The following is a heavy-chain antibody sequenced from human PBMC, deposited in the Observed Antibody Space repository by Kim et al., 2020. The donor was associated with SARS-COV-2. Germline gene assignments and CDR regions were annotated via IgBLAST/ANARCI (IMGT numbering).Heavy chain of an antibody. CDR3: ARLKRSDTSGGYFRFDY. J-gene: IGHJ4*02. CDR1: GASISSSDW. V-gene: IGHV4-4*02. Sequence: SETLSLTCAVSGASISSSDWWTWVRQPPGKGLEWIGEIYHSGSVNYNPSLKSRVTISVDTSKNQYSLRLNSVTAADTAIYYCARLKRSDTSGGYFRFDYWGQGTLVTVSS. D-gene: IGHD3-10*01. CDR2: IYHSGSV.